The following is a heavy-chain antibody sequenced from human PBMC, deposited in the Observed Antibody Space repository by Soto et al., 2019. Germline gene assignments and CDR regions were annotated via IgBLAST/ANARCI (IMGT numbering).Heavy chain of an antibody. CDR1: GGTFSTSA. Sequence: QVQLEQSGAEVKKPGSSVKVSCKASGGTFSTSAISWVRQAPGQGLEWMGGSMPVLPTPDYAQKCQGRVTTTADESTTTAYLELSGLRSDDTAVYYCARDQDRLQLGGNYYYILDVWGQGTTVTVSS. D-gene: IGHD5-12*01. J-gene: IGHJ6*02. CDR3: ARDQDRLQLGGNYYYILDV. CDR2: SMPVLPTP. V-gene: IGHV1-69*11.